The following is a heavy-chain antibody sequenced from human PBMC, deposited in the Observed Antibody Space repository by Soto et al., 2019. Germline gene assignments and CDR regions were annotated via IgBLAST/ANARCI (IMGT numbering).Heavy chain of an antibody. V-gene: IGHV3-7*01. CDR2: IKQDGSEK. CDR1: GFTFSSYW. Sequence: EVQLVESWGGLVQPGGSLRLSCAASGFTFSSYWMSWVRQAPGKGLEWVANIKQDGSEKYYVDSVKGRFTISRDNAKNSLYQQMNSLRAEDTAVYYCARDRGRYSSSWSDYYYYYGMDVWGQGTTVTVSS. D-gene: IGHD6-13*01. CDR3: ARDRGRYSSSWSDYYYYYGMDV. J-gene: IGHJ6*02.